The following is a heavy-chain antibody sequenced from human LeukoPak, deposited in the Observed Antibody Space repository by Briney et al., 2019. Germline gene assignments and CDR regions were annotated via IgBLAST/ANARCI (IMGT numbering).Heavy chain of an antibody. CDR2: IIPIFGTA. CDR3: ARDNDACGYSYGYCYFDH. D-gene: IGHD5-18*01. CDR1: GGTFSSYA. V-gene: IGHV1-69*13. Sequence: SVKVSCKASGGTFSSYAISWVRQAPGQGLEWMGGIIPIFGTANYAQKLQGRVTITADESTSTAYMELSSLRSEDTAVYYCARDNDACGYSYGYCYFDHWGQGTLVTVSS. J-gene: IGHJ4*02.